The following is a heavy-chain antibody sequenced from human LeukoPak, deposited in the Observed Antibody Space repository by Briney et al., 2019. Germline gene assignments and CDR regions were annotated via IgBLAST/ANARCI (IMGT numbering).Heavy chain of an antibody. V-gene: IGHV4-34*01. CDR2: INHSGST. CDR1: GGSFSGYY. Sequence: SETLSLTCAVYGGSFSGYYWSWIRQPPGKGLEWIGEINHSGSTNYNPSLKSRVTISVDTSKNQFSLKLSSVTAADTAVYYCARGRPAVTSYFDYWGQGTLVTVSS. D-gene: IGHD4-17*01. CDR3: ARGRPAVTSYFDY. J-gene: IGHJ4*02.